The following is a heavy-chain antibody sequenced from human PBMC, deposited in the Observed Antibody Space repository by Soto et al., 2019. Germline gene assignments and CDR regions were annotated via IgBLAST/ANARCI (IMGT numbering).Heavy chain of an antibody. CDR2: ISYDGSNK. D-gene: IGHD3-10*01. Sequence: GGSLRLSCAASGFTFSSYAMHWVRQAPGKGLEWVAVISYDGSNKYYADSVKGRFTISRDNSKNTLYLQMNSLRAEDTAVYYCARDGVLLWFGDAYYYGMDVWGQGTTVTVSS. CDR1: GFTFSSYA. V-gene: IGHV3-30-3*01. J-gene: IGHJ6*02. CDR3: ARDGVLLWFGDAYYYGMDV.